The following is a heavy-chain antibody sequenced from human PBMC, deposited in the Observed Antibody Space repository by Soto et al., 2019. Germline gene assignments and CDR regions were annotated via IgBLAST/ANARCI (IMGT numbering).Heavy chain of an antibody. V-gene: IGHV3-7*01. CDR2: IKQDGSQK. CDR3: ARAVAARGSY. D-gene: IGHD6-6*01. J-gene: IGHJ4*02. Sequence: GGSLRLSCAASGFTLSSYWMSWVRQAPGKGLEWVANIKQDGSQKYYVDSVKGRFTISRDNAKNSVYLQMNSLRAEDTAVYYCARAVAARGSYWGQGTLVTVSS. CDR1: GFTLSSYW.